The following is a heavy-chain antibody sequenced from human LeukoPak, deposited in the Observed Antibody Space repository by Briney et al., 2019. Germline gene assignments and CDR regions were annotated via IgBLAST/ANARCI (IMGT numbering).Heavy chain of an antibody. CDR2: IYYSGST. CDR1: GGSISSSSYY. J-gene: IGHJ6*02. V-gene: IGHV4-39*01. CDR3: ARQPYYYYGMDV. Sequence: SETLSLTCTVSGGSISSSSYYWGWIRQPPGKGLEWIGSIYYSGSTNYNPSLKSRVTISVDTSKNQFSLKLSSVTAADTAVYYCARQPYYYYGMDVWGQGTTVTVSS.